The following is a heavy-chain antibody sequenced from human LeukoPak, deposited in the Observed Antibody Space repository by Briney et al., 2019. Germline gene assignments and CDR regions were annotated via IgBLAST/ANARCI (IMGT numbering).Heavy chain of an antibody. D-gene: IGHD1-26*01. CDR3: ARKVAGEWELLSDY. Sequence: GGSLRLSCAASGFTFSSDSMNWVRQAPGKGLEWVAVIWYDGSNKYYADSVKGRFTISRDNSKNTLYLQMNSLRAEDTAVYYCARKVAGEWELLSDYWGQGTLVTVSS. CDR1: GFTFSSDS. CDR2: IWYDGSNK. V-gene: IGHV3-33*08. J-gene: IGHJ4*02.